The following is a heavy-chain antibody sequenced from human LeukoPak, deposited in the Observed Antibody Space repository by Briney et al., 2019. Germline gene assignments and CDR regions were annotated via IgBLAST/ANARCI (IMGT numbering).Heavy chain of an antibody. CDR3: AKDLNYGDLLDY. Sequence: GGSLRLSCAASGFTVSTNYMSWVRQAPGKGLEWVSVIYSGGSTYYADSVKGRFTISRDNSKNTLYLQMNTLRAEDTAVYYCAKDLNYGDLLDYWGQGTLVTVSS. V-gene: IGHV3-53*01. CDR2: IYSGGST. CDR1: GFTVSTNY. J-gene: IGHJ4*02. D-gene: IGHD4-17*01.